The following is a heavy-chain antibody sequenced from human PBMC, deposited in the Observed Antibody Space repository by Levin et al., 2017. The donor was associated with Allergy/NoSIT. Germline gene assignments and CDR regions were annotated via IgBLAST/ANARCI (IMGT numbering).Heavy chain of an antibody. CDR2: IYYSGST. CDR3: ARVANYDGIGFDY. J-gene: IGHJ4*02. Sequence: SETLSLTCTVSGGSISSGDYYWSWIRQPPGKGLEWIGYIYYSGSTYYNPSLKSRVTISVDTSKNQFSLKLSSVTAADTAVYYCARVANYDGIGFDYWGQGTLVTVSS. D-gene: IGHD1-7*01. CDR1: GGSISSGDYY. V-gene: IGHV4-30-4*01.